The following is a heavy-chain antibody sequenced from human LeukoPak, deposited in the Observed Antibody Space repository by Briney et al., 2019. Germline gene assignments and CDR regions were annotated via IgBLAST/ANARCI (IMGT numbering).Heavy chain of an antibody. CDR2: MNPNSDNT. Sequence: RASVKVSCKASGYTFTSYDINWVRQAIGQGLEWMGWMNPNSDNTGYAQKFQGSVTMTRNTSISTAYMELSSLRSEDTAVYYCAREDYRSGSPNWFDPWGQGTLVTVSS. CDR3: AREDYRSGSPNWFDP. CDR1: GYTFTSYD. V-gene: IGHV1-8*01. D-gene: IGHD3-10*01. J-gene: IGHJ5*02.